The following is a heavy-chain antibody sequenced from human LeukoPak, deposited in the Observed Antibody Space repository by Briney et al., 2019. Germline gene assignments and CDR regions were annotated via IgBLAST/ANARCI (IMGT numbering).Heavy chain of an antibody. D-gene: IGHD3-10*01. V-gene: IGHV4-59*01. Sequence: SETLSLTCTVSADSISSYYWNWIRQPPGKRLEWIGHIHFSGDTNYNPSLKSRVTISLDSAKNQFSLRLISVTAADTAVYFCARRVQMSSASATSNTWLDPWGQGTLVSVSP. J-gene: IGHJ5*02. CDR2: IHFSGDT. CDR3: ARRVQMSSASATSNTWLDP. CDR1: ADSISSYY.